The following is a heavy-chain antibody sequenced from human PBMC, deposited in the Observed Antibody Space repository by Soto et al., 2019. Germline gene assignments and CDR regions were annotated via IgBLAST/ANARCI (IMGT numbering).Heavy chain of an antibody. CDR1: GFSLSTSGVG. Sequence: QITLKESGPTLVKPTQTLTLTCTFSGFSLSTSGVGVGWIRQPPGKALEWLALIYWDDDKRYSPSLKSRLTITKDTSTNQVVLTMTNMDPVDTATYYCAHRPSYCSGGSCYSGFDDWGQGTLVTVSS. CDR2: IYWDDDK. D-gene: IGHD2-15*01. J-gene: IGHJ4*02. CDR3: AHRPSYCSGGSCYSGFDD. V-gene: IGHV2-5*02.